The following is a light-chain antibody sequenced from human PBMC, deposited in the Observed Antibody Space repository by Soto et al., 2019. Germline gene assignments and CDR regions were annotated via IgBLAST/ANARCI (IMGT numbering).Light chain of an antibody. CDR3: QHRSVWPYT. CDR2: DAS. Sequence: IVLTQSPATLSLSPGDRASLSCRASQSVRTYLVWYQQKPGQAPRLLIFDASNRATGIPARFSGSGSGTDFTLTISSLEPEDFAVYYCQHRSVWPYTFGQGTKVDIK. J-gene: IGKJ2*01. V-gene: IGKV3-11*01. CDR1: QSVRTY.